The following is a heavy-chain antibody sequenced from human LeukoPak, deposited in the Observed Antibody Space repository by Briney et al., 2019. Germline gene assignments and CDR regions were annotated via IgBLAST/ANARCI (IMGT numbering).Heavy chain of an antibody. CDR1: GFTFSSYA. J-gene: IGHJ4*02. D-gene: IGHD2-8*02. V-gene: IGHV3-23*01. CDR2: ISGRGEST. Sequence: GGSLRLSCATSGFTFSSYAVSWVRQPLGKGLKWVSGISGRGESTYYEDSVKGRFTISKDNSRNTVYLQMNSLRAEDTAVYYCAASLDLAVYGIDYWGQGTLVTVSS. CDR3: AASLDLAVYGIDY.